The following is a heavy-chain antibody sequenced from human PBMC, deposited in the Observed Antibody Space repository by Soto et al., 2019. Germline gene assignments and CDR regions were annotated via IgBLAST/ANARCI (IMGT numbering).Heavy chain of an antibody. Sequence: PSETLSLTCTVSGGSISSSNYCWGWIRQPPGKGLEWIGSVHYSGSTYHNPSLKSRVTISVDTSKNQFSLNLNSVTAADTAVYFCARLRLWFGGSEYWGQGTLVTVSS. CDR1: GGSISSSNYC. CDR3: ARLRLWFGGSEY. D-gene: IGHD3-10*01. J-gene: IGHJ4*02. V-gene: IGHV4-39*01. CDR2: VHYSGST.